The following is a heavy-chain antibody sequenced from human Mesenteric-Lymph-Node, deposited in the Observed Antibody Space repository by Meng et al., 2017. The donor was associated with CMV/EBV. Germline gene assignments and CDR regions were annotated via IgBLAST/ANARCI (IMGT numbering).Heavy chain of an antibody. CDR2: INGDGSST. Sequence: GESLKISCAASGFTFSFYWMHWVRQAPGKGLVWLSRINGDGSSTNYADSVRGRFSISRDNAQNTLYLQMHDLRVEDTAVYFCARAIGGYDDYWGQGTLVTVSS. V-gene: IGHV3-74*01. D-gene: IGHD5-12*01. CDR3: ARAIGGYDDY. J-gene: IGHJ4*02. CDR1: GFTFSFYW.